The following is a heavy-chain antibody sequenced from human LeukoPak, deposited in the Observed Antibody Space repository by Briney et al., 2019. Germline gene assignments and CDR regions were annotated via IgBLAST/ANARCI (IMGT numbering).Heavy chain of an antibody. CDR1: GYPFRSYV. V-gene: IGHV1-3*01. D-gene: IGHD2-21*02. J-gene: IGHJ4*02. CDR2: INPANGNT. Sequence: ASVKVSCKASGYPFRSYVIHWLRQAPGQSLEWIGWINPANGNTKYSRNFQGRVTITRDTSASVVYMELSSLRCEDTAVYYCARGDFPFDYWGQGTLVTVSS. CDR3: ARGDFPFDY.